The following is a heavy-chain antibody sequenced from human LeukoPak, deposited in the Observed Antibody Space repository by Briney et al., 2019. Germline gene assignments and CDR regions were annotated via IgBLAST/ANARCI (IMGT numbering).Heavy chain of an antibody. J-gene: IGHJ5*02. V-gene: IGHV4-30-4*01. D-gene: IGHD3-22*01. Sequence: SQTLSLTCTVSGGSISSGDYYWSWIRQPPGKGLEWIAYMYYSGSTYYDPSLKSRVTMSADTSKNQLSLKLSSVTAADTAVYYCARPYYYDSRIDPWGQGILVTVSS. CDR2: MYYSGST. CDR1: GGSISSGDYY. CDR3: ARPYYYDSRIDP.